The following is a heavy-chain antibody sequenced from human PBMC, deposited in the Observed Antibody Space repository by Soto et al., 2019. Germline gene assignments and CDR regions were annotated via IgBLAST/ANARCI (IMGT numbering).Heavy chain of an antibody. V-gene: IGHV1-18*01. CDR2: INAYNGNT. D-gene: IGHD6-25*01. CDR3: ARDPATSGRSGHDY. CDR1: GYTFNNYG. Sequence: QVQLVQSGVEVKKPGASVKVSCKASGYTFNNYGISWVRQAPGQGLEWVGWINAYNGNTNYAQNLQGRVALTTDTSASTAYMDLRSLRSDDTAVYYCARDPATSGRSGHDYWGQGTLVTVSS. J-gene: IGHJ4*02.